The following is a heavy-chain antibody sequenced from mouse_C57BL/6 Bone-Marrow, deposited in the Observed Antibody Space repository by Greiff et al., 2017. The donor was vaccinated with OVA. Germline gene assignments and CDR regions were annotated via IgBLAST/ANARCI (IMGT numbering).Heavy chain of an antibody. Sequence: QVQLQQSGAELVRPGASVKLSCKASGYTFTDYYINWVKQRPGQGLEWIARIYPGSGNTYYNEKFKGKATLTAEKSSSTAYMQLSSLTSEDSAVYFCASDGAHYYGRALFAYWGQGTLVTVSA. CDR3: ASDGAHYYGRALFAY. CDR2: IYPGSGNT. D-gene: IGHD1-1*01. CDR1: GYTFTDYY. J-gene: IGHJ3*01. V-gene: IGHV1-76*01.